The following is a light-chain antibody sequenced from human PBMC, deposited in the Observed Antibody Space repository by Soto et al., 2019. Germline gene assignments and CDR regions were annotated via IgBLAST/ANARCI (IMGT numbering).Light chain of an antibody. CDR1: QSVSSTY. V-gene: IGKV3D-20*02. CDR3: QQSYSTPYT. CDR2: DAS. Sequence: EIVLTQSPGTLSLSPGDRATLSCRASQSVSSTYLAWYQQKPGQAPRLLIYDASSRATGIPDRFSGSGSGTDFTLTISRLEPEDFATFYCQQSYSTPYTFGQGTKLEIK. J-gene: IGKJ2*01.